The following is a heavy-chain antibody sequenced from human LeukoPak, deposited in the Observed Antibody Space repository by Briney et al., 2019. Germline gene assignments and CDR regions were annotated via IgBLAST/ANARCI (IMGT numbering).Heavy chain of an antibody. V-gene: IGHV4-59*08. D-gene: IGHD2-2*01. CDR2: IYYSGST. CDR1: GGSISSYY. CDR3: ARHHSSTRFDAFAI. Sequence: SETLSLTCTVSGGSISSYYWSWIRQPPGKGLEWIGYIYYSGSTNYNPSLKSRVTISVDTSKNQFSLKLSSVTAADTAVYYCARHHSSTRFDAFAIWGQGTMVTVSS. J-gene: IGHJ3*02.